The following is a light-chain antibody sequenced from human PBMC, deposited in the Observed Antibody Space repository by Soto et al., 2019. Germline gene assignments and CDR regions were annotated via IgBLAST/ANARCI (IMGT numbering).Light chain of an antibody. Sequence: QSALTQPVSVSGSPGQSITISCTGTSSDVGSYNLVSWYQQHPGKAPKLMIYEGSKRPSGVSNRFSGSKSGNTASLTISGLQAEDEADYYCCSYAGSSTFLWVFGGGTQLTVL. J-gene: IGLJ3*02. CDR1: SSDVGSYNL. CDR2: EGS. CDR3: CSYAGSSTFLWV. V-gene: IGLV2-23*03.